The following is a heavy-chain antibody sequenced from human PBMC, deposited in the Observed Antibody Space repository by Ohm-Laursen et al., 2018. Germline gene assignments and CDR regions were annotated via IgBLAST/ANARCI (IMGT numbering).Heavy chain of an antibody. CDR3: ARESIFDH. J-gene: IGHJ4*02. CDR2: IWDDGSNK. CDR1: DLTLSDNY. V-gene: IGHV3-33*08. Sequence: SLRLSCAASDLTLSDNYINWVRQAPGKGLEWLAAIWDDGSNKYYADSVKGRFTISRDNSKNTLYLQMNSLRAEDTALYYCARESIFDHWGQGTLVTVSS.